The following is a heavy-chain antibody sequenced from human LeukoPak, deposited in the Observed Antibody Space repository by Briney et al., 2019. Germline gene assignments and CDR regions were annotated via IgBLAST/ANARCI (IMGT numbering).Heavy chain of an antibody. CDR2: ISAYNGNT. V-gene: IGHV1-18*01. J-gene: IGHJ6*03. D-gene: IGHD3-22*01. CDR1: GYTFTSYG. CDR3: ARYYDSSGWGYYYYYYMDV. Sequence: ASVKVSCKASGYTFTSYGISWVRQAPGQGLEWMGWISAYNGNTNYGQKLQGRVTMTTDTSTSTAYMELRSLRSDDTAVYYCARYYDSSGWGYYYYYYMDVWGKGTTVTVSS.